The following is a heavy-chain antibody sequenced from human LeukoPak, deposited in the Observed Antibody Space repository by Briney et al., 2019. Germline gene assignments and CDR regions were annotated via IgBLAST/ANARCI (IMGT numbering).Heavy chain of an antibody. D-gene: IGHD2-21*02. CDR3: ARWYCGGDCSLDI. CDR2: IYYSGST. V-gene: IGHV4-59*01. Sequence: SETLSLTCTVSGGSISSYYWSWIRQPPGQGLEWIGYIYYSGSTNYNPSLKSRVTISVDTSKNQFSLKLSSVTAADTAVYYCARWYCGGDCSLDIWGQGTMVTVSS. CDR1: GGSISSYY. J-gene: IGHJ3*02.